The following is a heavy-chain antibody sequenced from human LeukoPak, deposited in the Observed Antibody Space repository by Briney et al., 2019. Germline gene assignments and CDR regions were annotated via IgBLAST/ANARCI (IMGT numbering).Heavy chain of an antibody. Sequence: GGSLRLSCAASGFTFSSYGMHWVRQAPGKGLVWVSRIYSDGSRTNYADSVKGRFTISRDNTKNTLYLQMNSLRAEDTAVYYCARGGHSAEAGITGLDTFDIWGQGTMVTVSS. V-gene: IGHV3-74*01. CDR1: GFTFSSYG. CDR3: ARGGHSAEAGITGLDTFDI. CDR2: IYSDGSRT. J-gene: IGHJ3*02. D-gene: IGHD6-19*01.